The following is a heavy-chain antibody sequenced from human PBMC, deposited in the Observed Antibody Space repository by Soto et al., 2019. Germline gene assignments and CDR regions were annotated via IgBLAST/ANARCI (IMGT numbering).Heavy chain of an antibody. CDR1: GYTFTGYY. Sequence: ASVKVSCKASGYTFTGYYMHWVRQAPGQGLEGMGWINPNSGGTNYAQKFQGWVTMTRDTSISTAYMELSRLRSDDTAVYYCARAPPSDCGSYTDAFDIWGQGTMVTVSS. V-gene: IGHV1-2*04. CDR3: ARAPPSDCGSYTDAFDI. CDR2: INPNSGGT. D-gene: IGHD2-21*02. J-gene: IGHJ3*02.